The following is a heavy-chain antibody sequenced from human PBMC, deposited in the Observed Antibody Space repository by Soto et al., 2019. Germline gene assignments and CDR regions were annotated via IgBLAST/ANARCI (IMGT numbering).Heavy chain of an antibody. D-gene: IGHD1-26*01. CDR1: GFTFSSYA. V-gene: IGHV3-23*01. CDR2: ISGSGGST. J-gene: IGHJ4*02. CDR3: ARDANSGSYSGPISN. Sequence: GGSLRLSCAASGFTFSSYAMSWVRQAPGKGLEWVSAISGSGGSTYYADSVKGRFTISRDNSKNTLYLQMNSLRAEDTAVYYCARDANSGSYSGPISNWGQATLVTVSS.